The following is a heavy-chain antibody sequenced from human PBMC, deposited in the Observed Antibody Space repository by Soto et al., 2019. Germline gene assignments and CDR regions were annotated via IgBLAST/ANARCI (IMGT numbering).Heavy chain of an antibody. J-gene: IGHJ6*02. Sequence: SETLSLTCTVSGGSISSGDYYWSWIRQPPGKGLEWIGYIYYSGSTYYNPSLKSRVTISVDTSKNQFSLKLSSVTAADTAVYYCAGVDTAMVKDYYYGMDVWGQGTTVTVSS. CDR1: GGSISSGDYY. D-gene: IGHD5-18*01. CDR3: AGVDTAMVKDYYYGMDV. V-gene: IGHV4-30-4*01. CDR2: IYYSGST.